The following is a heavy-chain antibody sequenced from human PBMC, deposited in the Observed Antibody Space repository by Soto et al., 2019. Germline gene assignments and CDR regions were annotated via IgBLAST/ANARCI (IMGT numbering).Heavy chain of an antibody. V-gene: IGHV4-30-4*01. Sequence: QVQLQESGPGLVKPSQTLSLTCTVSGGSISSGDYYWSWIRQPPGKGLEWIGYIYYSGSTYYNPSLKSRVTISLDTSKNQFSLKLSSVTAADTAVYYCARVQNDYVWGSYRFDYWGQGTLVTVSS. D-gene: IGHD3-16*02. CDR2: IYYSGST. CDR3: ARVQNDYVWGSYRFDY. J-gene: IGHJ4*02. CDR1: GGSISSGDYY.